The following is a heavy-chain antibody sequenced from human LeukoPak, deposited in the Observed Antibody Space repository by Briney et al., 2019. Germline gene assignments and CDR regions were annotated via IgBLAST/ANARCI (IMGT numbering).Heavy chain of an antibody. J-gene: IGHJ4*02. Sequence: SETLSLTCTVSGGSISSSSYYWGWIRQPPGKGLEWIGSIYYSGSTYYNPSLKSRVTISVDTSKNQFSLKLSSVTAADTAVYYCARDWGYSGYDSHPFFDYWGQGTLVTVSS. CDR1: GGSISSSSYY. V-gene: IGHV4-39*07. D-gene: IGHD5-12*01. CDR3: ARDWGYSGYDSHPFFDY. CDR2: IYYSGST.